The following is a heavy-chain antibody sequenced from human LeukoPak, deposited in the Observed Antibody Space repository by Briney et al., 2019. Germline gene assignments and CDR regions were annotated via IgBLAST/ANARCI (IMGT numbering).Heavy chain of an antibody. V-gene: IGHV3-7*01. CDR3: ARAAVGDPYHYSDMDV. Sequence: PGGSLRLSCAASEFTFRTYSMSWVRQAPGKGLEWVANIKQDGSEKYYVDSVKGRFTISRDNAKNSLYLQMNSLRAEDTAVYYCARAAVGDPYHYSDMDVWGKGPTVTVS. J-gene: IGHJ6*03. CDR2: IKQDGSEK. CDR1: EFTFRTYS. D-gene: IGHD2-15*01.